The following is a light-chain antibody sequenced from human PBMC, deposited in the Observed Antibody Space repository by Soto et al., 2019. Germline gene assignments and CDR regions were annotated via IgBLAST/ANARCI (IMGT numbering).Light chain of an antibody. Sequence: EIVLTQSPGTLSLSPGERATLSCWASQSISSNYLAWYQQKPGQPPRLLISGSSIRATGIPKRFSGSASGTNSTLTISSLEPEDFAVFYCQQDESSPFTFGPGTKVDFK. CDR2: GSS. CDR3: QQDESSPFT. V-gene: IGKV3-20*01. J-gene: IGKJ3*01. CDR1: QSISSNY.